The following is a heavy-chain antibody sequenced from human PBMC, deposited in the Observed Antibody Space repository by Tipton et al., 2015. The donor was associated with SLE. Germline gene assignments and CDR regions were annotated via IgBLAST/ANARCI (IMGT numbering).Heavy chain of an antibody. CDR2: ISYDGSNK. V-gene: IGHV3-30*04. D-gene: IGHD1-26*01. Sequence: SLRLSCAASGFTFSSYAMHWVRQAPGKGLEWGAVISYDGSNKYYADSVKGRFTISRDNSKNTLYLQMNSLRAEDTAVYYCARAIRELPEDAFDIWGQGTMVTVSS. CDR1: GFTFSSYA. J-gene: IGHJ3*02. CDR3: ARAIRELPEDAFDI.